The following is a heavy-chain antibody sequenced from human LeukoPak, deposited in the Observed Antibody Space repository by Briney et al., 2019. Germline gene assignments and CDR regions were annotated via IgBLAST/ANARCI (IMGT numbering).Heavy chain of an antibody. J-gene: IGHJ4*02. Sequence: SETLSLTCAVSGDSISSSNWWSWVRQPPGKGLEWIGEIYHSGSTNYNPSLKSRVTTSVDKSKNQFSLKLSSATAADTAMYYCARLPYSSGWYVYWGQGTLVTVSS. V-gene: IGHV4-4*02. D-gene: IGHD6-19*01. CDR2: IYHSGST. CDR3: ARLPYSSGWYVY. CDR1: GDSISSSNW.